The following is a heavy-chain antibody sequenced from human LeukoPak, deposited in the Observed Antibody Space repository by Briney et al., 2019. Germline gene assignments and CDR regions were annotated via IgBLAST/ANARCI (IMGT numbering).Heavy chain of an antibody. V-gene: IGHV4-34*01. CDR3: ARAPAYYYDSSGYYHYYFDY. D-gene: IGHD3-22*01. CDR1: GGSFSGYY. J-gene: IGHJ4*02. Sequence: SETLSLTCAVYGGSFSGYYWSWIRQPPGKGLEWIEEINHSGSTNYNPSLKSRVTISVDTSKNQFSLKLSSVTAADTAVCYCARAPAYYYDSSGYYHYYFDYWGQGTLVTVSS. CDR2: INHSGST.